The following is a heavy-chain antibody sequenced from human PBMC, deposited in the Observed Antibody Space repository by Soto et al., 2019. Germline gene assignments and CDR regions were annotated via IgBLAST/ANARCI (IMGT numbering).Heavy chain of an antibody. CDR3: AKEIAVAGDFDY. Sequence: GGSLRPSCVASGFAFSYYGIHWVRQAPGKGLEWVGVISSDGMTTYYADSVKGRFTISRDNSKNTLNLQIDSLRHDDTAVYYCAKEIAVAGDFDYWGHGTLVTVSS. J-gene: IGHJ4*01. CDR1: GFAFSYYG. D-gene: IGHD6-13*01. CDR2: ISSDGMTT. V-gene: IGHV3-30*18.